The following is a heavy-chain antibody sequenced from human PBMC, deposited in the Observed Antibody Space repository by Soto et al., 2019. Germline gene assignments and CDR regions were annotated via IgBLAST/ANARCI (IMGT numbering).Heavy chain of an antibody. D-gene: IGHD5-12*01. V-gene: IGHV3-30*18. J-gene: IGHJ4*02. CDR1: GFTFTASG. CDR3: VKDLRWSGYDLFDY. Sequence: SLRLSCAASGFTFTASGMHWVRQAPGKGLAWVAVISSDGSSKYYADSVQGRFTISRDNSKNTLFLQMNSLRAEDTAVYYCVKDLRWSGYDLFDYWGQGVLVTVSS. CDR2: ISSDGSSK.